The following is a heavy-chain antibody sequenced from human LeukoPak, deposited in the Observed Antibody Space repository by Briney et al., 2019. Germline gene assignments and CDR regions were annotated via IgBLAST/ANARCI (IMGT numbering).Heavy chain of an antibody. Sequence: RGESLKISCKGSGYSFTTYWIGWVRQMPGKGLEWMGIIYPGDSDTRYSPSFQGQVPISVDKSLSTAYLQWGSLKASDTAMYYCARLGNFWSGFDYWGQGTLVTVSS. V-gene: IGHV5-51*01. J-gene: IGHJ4*02. CDR1: GYSFTTYW. CDR2: IYPGDSDT. D-gene: IGHD3-3*01. CDR3: ARLGNFWSGFDY.